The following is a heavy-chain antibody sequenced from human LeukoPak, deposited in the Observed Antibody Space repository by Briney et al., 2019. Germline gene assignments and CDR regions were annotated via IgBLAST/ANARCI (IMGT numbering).Heavy chain of an antibody. V-gene: IGHV1-2*02. CDR3: ARVLVIKEPADSFQH. J-gene: IGHJ1*01. D-gene: IGHD3-22*01. Sequence: ASVKVSCKASGYTFTGYYMHWVRQAPGQGLEWMGWTNPNSGDTKYAQKFQGRVTMTRDTSISTAYMELSRLRSDDTAVYYCARVLVIKEPADSFQHWGQGTLVTVSS. CDR1: GYTFTGYY. CDR2: TNPNSGDT.